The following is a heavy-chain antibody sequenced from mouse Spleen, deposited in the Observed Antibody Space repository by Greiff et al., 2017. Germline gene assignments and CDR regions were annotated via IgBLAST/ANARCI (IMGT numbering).Heavy chain of an antibody. CDR3: ARPNYGSSYDYYAMDY. CDR1: GFTFSDYG. Sequence: EVMLVESGGGLVKPGGSLKLSCAASGFTFSDYGMHWVRQAPEKGLEWVAYISSGSSTIYYADTVKGRFTISRDNAKNTLFLQMTSLRSEDTAMYYCARPNYGSSYDYYAMDYWGQGTSVTVSS. J-gene: IGHJ4*01. V-gene: IGHV5-17*01. D-gene: IGHD1-1*01. CDR2: ISSGSSTI.